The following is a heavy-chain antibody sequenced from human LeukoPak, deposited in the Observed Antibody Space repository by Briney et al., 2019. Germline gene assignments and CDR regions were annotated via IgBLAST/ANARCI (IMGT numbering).Heavy chain of an antibody. J-gene: IGHJ6*03. Sequence: PGGSLRLSCAASGFNFSDYSMSWFRQAPGKGLEWVSYIGSGGGTKYYADSVKGRFTISRDNAKNPLYLQMNSLRAEDMALYYCARGGSSWYTNYYYYMDVWGKGTTVTVSS. CDR3: ARGGSSWYTNYYYYMDV. D-gene: IGHD6-13*01. CDR1: GFNFSDYS. V-gene: IGHV3-11*01. CDR2: IGSGGGTK.